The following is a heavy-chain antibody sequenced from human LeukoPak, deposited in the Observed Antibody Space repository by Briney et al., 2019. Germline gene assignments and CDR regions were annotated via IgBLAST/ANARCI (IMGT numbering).Heavy chain of an antibody. D-gene: IGHD3-10*01. CDR2: IYYSGST. Sequence: SETLSLTCIVSGGSISSYYWSWIRQPPGKGLEWIGYIYYSGSTNYNPSLKSRVTISVDTSKKQFSLKLSSVTAADTAVYYCTRDRVGFGGFYYYYMDVWGKGTTVTISS. CDR1: GGSISSYY. V-gene: IGHV4-59*01. CDR3: TRDRVGFGGFYYYYMDV. J-gene: IGHJ6*03.